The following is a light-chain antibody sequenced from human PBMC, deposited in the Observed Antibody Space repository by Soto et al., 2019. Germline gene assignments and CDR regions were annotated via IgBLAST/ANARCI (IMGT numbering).Light chain of an antibody. CDR2: GVS. J-gene: IGLJ1*01. V-gene: IGLV2-8*01. CDR3: TSHAGSNNYV. Sequence: SALTQPPSASGSPGQSVTISCTGTSSDVGGYNYVSWYQQHPGKAPKLIISGVSKRPSGVPDRFSGSKSGNTASLTVSGLQAEDEADYYCTSHAGSNNYVFGTGTKVTVL. CDR1: SSDVGGYNY.